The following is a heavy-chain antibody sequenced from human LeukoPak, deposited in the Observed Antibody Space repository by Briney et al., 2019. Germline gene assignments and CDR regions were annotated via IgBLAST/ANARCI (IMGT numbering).Heavy chain of an antibody. CDR3: ARQILGTTLYFDY. D-gene: IGHD1-26*01. CDR2: IYYSGST. V-gene: IGHV4-59*08. J-gene: IGHJ4*02. Sequence: PSEALSLTCSVSGGSMSSHYWSWIRQPPGKGLEWIGYIYYSGSTNYNPSLKSRVSISVDTSKNQFSLKLSSVTAADTAVYYCARQILGTTLYFDYWGQGTLVTVSS. CDR1: GGSMSSHY.